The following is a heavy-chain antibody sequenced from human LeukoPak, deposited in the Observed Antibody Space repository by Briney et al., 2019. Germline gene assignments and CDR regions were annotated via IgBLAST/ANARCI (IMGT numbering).Heavy chain of an antibody. CDR3: ARKSIHSGRVTWFDP. D-gene: IGHD1-26*01. CDR1: GGSISSYY. Sequence: SETLSLTCTVSGGSISSYYWSWIRQPPGKGLEWIGYIYYSGSTNYNPSLRSRVTISVDTSKNQFSLKLSSVTAADTAVYYCARKSIHSGRVTWFDPWGQGTLVTVSS. J-gene: IGHJ5*02. V-gene: IGHV4-59*08. CDR2: IYYSGST.